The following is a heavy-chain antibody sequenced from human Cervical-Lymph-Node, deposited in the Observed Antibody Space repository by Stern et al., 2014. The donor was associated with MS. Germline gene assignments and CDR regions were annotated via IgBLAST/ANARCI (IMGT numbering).Heavy chain of an antibody. V-gene: IGHV3-33*01. CDR2: IWNEGSNP. D-gene: IGHD6-13*01. CDR3: ASAYSSSHYYFDY. Sequence: VQLVESGGGVVQPGRSLRLSCAASGFSFSRYAMHWVRQAPGKGLEWVALIWNEGSNPYYADSVTGRFTISRDNFKNTLYLQMNSLRAEDTAVYYCASAYSSSHYYFDYWGQGTLVTVSS. CDR1: GFSFSRYA. J-gene: IGHJ4*02.